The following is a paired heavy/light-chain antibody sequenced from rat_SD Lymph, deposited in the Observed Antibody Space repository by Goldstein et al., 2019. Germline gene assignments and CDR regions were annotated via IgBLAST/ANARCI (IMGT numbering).Heavy chain of an antibody. J-gene: IGHJ2*01. CDR3: ARGGNRWYFDY. CDR1: GFTFSNYG. D-gene: IGHD3-4*01. Sequence: EVQLVESGGGLVQPGRSLKLSCLASGFTFSNYGMNWIRQAPGKGLEWVASISSSSSYIYYADTVKGRFTISRDNAKNTLYLQMTSLRSEDTALYYCARGGNRWYFDYWGQGVMVTVSS. V-gene: IGHV5-34*01. CDR2: ISSSSSYI.
Light chain of an antibody. Sequence: DVQMTQSPYNLAASPGESVSINCKASKSISKYLAWYQQKPGKANKLLIYDGSTLQSGIPSRFSGSGSGTDFTLTIRSLEPEDFGLYYCQQHNEYPHTFGAGTKLELK. J-gene: IGKJ2-1*01. CDR1: KSISKY. V-gene: IGKV16S1*01. CDR3: QQHNEYPHT. CDR2: DGS.